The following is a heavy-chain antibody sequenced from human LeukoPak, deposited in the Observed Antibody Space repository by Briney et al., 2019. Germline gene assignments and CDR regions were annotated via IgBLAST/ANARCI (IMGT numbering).Heavy chain of an antibody. CDR3: AKDGYA. CDR1: GFTFSSYA. Sequence: GGSLRLSCAASGFTFSSYAMSWVRQAPGKGLEWVAVISYDGSNKYYADSVKGRFTISRDNSKNTLYLQMNSLRAEDTAVYYCAKDGYAWGQGTLVTVSS. CDR2: ISYDGSNK. J-gene: IGHJ5*02. V-gene: IGHV3-30*18. D-gene: IGHD6-13*01.